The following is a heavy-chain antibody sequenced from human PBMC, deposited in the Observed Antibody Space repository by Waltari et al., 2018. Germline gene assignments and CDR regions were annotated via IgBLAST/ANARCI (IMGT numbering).Heavy chain of an antibody. CDR1: GCSISSSSYY. J-gene: IGHJ5*02. D-gene: IGHD6-13*01. V-gene: IGHV4-39*07. CDR3: AREKAGTNGFDP. CDR2: IYYSGRT. Sequence: QLQLQESGPGLVKPSETLSLTCTVSGCSISSSSYYWGWIRQPPGKGLEWIGSIYYSGRTYYNQNLKGRVTISVDKSKNKVYMKLSSVTAADTAVYYCAREKAGTNGFDPWGQGTMVTVSS.